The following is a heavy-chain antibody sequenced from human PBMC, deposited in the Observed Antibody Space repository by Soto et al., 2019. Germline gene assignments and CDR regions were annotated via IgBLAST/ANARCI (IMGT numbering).Heavy chain of an antibody. J-gene: IGHJ6*02. CDR3: ATEGSYGPEGAMDV. D-gene: IGHD1-26*01. CDR2: IYNSGST. CDR1: GGSISSGGYY. Sequence: KASETLSLTCTVSGGSISSGGYYWSWIRQHPGKGLEWIGYIYNSGSTSYKPSLKSRVTISVDTSKNQFSLKLSSVTAADTAVYYCATEGSYGPEGAMDVWGQGTTVTVSS. V-gene: IGHV4-31*03.